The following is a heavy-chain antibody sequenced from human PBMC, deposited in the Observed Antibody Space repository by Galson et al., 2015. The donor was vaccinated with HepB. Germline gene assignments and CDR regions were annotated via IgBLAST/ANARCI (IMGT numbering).Heavy chain of an antibody. Sequence: SLRLSCAASGFTFSSYAMHWVRQAPGKGLEWVAVISYDGSNKYYADSVKGRFTISRDNSKNTLYLQMNSLRAEDTAVYYCARDRHYCSGGSCYSLTLYGMDVWGQGTTVTVSS. CDR2: ISYDGSNK. CDR3: ARDRHYCSGGSCYSLTLYGMDV. D-gene: IGHD2-15*01. J-gene: IGHJ6*02. CDR1: GFTFSSYA. V-gene: IGHV3-30*04.